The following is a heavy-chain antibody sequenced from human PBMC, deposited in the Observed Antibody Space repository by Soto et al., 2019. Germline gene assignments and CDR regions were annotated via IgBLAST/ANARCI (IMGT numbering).Heavy chain of an antibody. D-gene: IGHD2-15*01. CDR3: AKDDCSGGSCYRSPYGMDV. V-gene: IGHV3-30*18. CDR1: GFTFSSYG. CDR2: ISYDGSNK. Sequence: QVQLVESGGGVVQPGRSLRLSCAASGFTFSSYGMHWVRQAPGKGLEWVAVISYDGSNKYYADSVKGRFTISRDNSKNTLYLQMNSLRAEDTAVYYCAKDDCSGGSCYRSPYGMDVWGQGTTVTVSS. J-gene: IGHJ6*02.